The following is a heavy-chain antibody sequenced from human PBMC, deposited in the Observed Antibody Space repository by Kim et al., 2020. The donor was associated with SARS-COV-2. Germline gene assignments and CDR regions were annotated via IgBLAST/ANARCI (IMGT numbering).Heavy chain of an antibody. CDR3: ATGGPVTAMVTWFDP. V-gene: IGHV1-24*01. Sequence: ASVKVSCKVSGCTLTELSMHWVRQAPGKGLEWMGGFDPEDGETIYAQKFQGRVTMTEDTSTDTAYMELSSLRSEDTAVYYCATGGPVTAMVTWFDPWGQGTLVTVSS. J-gene: IGHJ5*02. CDR1: GCTLTELS. D-gene: IGHD5-18*01. CDR2: FDPEDGET.